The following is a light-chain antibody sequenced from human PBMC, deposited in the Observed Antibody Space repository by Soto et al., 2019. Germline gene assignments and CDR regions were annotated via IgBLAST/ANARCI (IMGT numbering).Light chain of an antibody. Sequence: EIVLTRSPATLSLSPGERATLSCRASESVSSYLAWYQQKPGQAPRLLIYDASNRATGIPARFSGSGSGTDFTLTISSLEPEDFAVYYCQQRSKWPPWTFGQGTKVEIK. J-gene: IGKJ1*01. CDR1: ESVSSY. CDR2: DAS. V-gene: IGKV3-11*01. CDR3: QQRSKWPPWT.